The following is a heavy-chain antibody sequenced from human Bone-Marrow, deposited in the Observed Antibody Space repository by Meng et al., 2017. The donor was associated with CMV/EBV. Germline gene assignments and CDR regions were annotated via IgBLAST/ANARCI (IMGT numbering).Heavy chain of an antibody. D-gene: IGHD1-14*01. CDR3: ARLDRTLGWFDP. CDR1: GDSGSSNSAA. CDR2: TYYRSKWYN. Sequence: SGDSGSSNSAAWNWIRQSLSRGLEWLGRTYYRSKWYNDYAVSVKSRITINPDTSKNQFSLQLNSVTPEDTAVYYCARLDRTLGWFDPWGQGTLVTVSS. J-gene: IGHJ5*02. V-gene: IGHV6-1*01.